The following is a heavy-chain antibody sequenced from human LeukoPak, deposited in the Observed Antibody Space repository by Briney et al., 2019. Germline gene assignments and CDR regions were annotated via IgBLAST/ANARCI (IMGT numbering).Heavy chain of an antibody. CDR1: GYSVTSYW. V-gene: IGHV5-51*03. CDR3: ALPAELPHAFDI. D-gene: IGHD1-26*01. Sequence: GESLNFSWKASGYSVTSYWIGWVRPVPGRRLERVWSIYAGDSDPRYSPSFQVQVTISADKSISTAYLQWSSLKASDTAMYYCALPAELPHAFDIWGQGTMVTVSS. J-gene: IGHJ3*02. CDR2: IYAGDSDP.